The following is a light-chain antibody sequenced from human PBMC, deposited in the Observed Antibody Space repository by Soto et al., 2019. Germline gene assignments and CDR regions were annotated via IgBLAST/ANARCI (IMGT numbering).Light chain of an antibody. CDR1: QSVSSN. CDR3: QQYNNWPET. CDR2: GAS. V-gene: IGKV3-15*01. Sequence: EIVMTQSPATLSVSPGERATLSCRASQSVSSNLAWYQQKPGQAPRLLIYGASTRDTGIRARFSGSGAGTECTRTISSLQSEDFAVYYCQQYNNWPETFGQGTKVDIK. J-gene: IGKJ1*01.